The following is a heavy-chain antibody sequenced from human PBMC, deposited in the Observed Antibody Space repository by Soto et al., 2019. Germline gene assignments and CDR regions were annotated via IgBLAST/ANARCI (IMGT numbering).Heavy chain of an antibody. CDR3: ARVARGYCGYDEGYYYYRMAL. Sequence: GASVKASCKAPGNTFTGSYMPWVRQAPGQGHEWMGWINPNSGGTNYAQKFQGWVTMTRDTSISTAYMELSRLRSDDTAVYYCARVARGYCGYDEGYYYYRMALRGQGTTVTVSS. CDR1: GNTFTGSY. CDR2: INPNSGGT. J-gene: IGHJ6*02. V-gene: IGHV1-2*04. D-gene: IGHD5-12*01.